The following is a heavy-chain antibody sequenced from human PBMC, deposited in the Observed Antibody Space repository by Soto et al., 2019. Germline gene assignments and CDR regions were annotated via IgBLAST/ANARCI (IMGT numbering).Heavy chain of an antibody. CDR3: ARGYGSGNPYYMDV. CDR2: IWYDGSNK. CDR1: GFTFSSYG. V-gene: IGHV3-33*01. Sequence: QVQLVESGGGVVQPGTSLRLSCAASGFTFSSYGMHWVRQAPGKGLEWVAVIWYDGSNKYYAYSVKGRFTISRDNSKNTLYLQMTSMLAEDSAVYYCARGYGSGNPYYMDVWGKGTTVTVSS. J-gene: IGHJ6*03. D-gene: IGHD3-10*01.